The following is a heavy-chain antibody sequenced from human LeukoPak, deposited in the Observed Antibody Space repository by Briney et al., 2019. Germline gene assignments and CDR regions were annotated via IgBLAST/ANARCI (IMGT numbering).Heavy chain of an antibody. Sequence: ASVKVSCKASGYTFTSYYMHWVRQAPGQGLEWMGIINPSGGSASYAQKFQGRVTMTRDTSTSTVYMELSSLRSEDTAVYYCASLTLGSSWYVPTHYYYMDVWGKGTTVTVSS. CDR1: GYTFTSYY. CDR3: ASLTLGSSWYVPTHYYYMDV. V-gene: IGHV1-46*01. D-gene: IGHD6-13*01. CDR2: INPSGGSA. J-gene: IGHJ6*03.